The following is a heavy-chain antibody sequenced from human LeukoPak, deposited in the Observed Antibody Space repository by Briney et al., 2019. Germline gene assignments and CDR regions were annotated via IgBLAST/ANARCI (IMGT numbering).Heavy chain of an antibody. CDR1: GGSISNYY. CDR3: ARGGWSLDY. J-gene: IGHJ4*02. Sequence: SETLSLTCTVSGGSISNYYWSWIRHPPGKGLEWIGYIYYSGGTNYNPSLKSRVTISVDTSKNQFSLKLSSVTAADTAVYYCARGGWSLDYWGQGNLVTVSS. V-gene: IGHV4-59*01. CDR2: IYYSGGT. D-gene: IGHD1-26*01.